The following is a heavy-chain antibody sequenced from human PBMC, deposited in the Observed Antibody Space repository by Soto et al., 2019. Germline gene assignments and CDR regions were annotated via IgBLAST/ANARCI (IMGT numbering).Heavy chain of an antibody. D-gene: IGHD1-26*01. CDR3: ARVEVGATKISDY. V-gene: IGHV3-21*01. Sequence: GGSLRLSCAASGFTFSSYSMNWVRQAPGKGLEWVSSISSSSSYIYYADSVKGRFTISRDNAKNSLYLQMNSLRAEDTAVYYCARVEVGATKISDYWGQGTLVTVSS. CDR2: ISSSSSYI. J-gene: IGHJ4*02. CDR1: GFTFSSYS.